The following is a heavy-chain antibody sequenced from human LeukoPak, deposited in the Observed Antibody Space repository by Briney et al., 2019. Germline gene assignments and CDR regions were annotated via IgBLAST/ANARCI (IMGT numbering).Heavy chain of an antibody. Sequence: SETLSLTCAVYGGSFSGYYWSWIRQPPGKGLEWIGEINHSGSTNYNPSLKSRVTISVDTSKNQFSLKLSSVTAADTAVYYCARGKRGDYAVDYWGQGTLVTVSS. CDR2: INHSGST. CDR1: GGSFSGYY. D-gene: IGHD4-17*01. J-gene: IGHJ4*02. V-gene: IGHV4-34*01. CDR3: ARGKRGDYAVDY.